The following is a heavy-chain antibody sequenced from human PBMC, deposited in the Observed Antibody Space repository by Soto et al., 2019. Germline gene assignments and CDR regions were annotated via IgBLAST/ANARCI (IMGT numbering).Heavy chain of an antibody. J-gene: IGHJ6*02. V-gene: IGHV3-30-3*01. CDR1: GFTFSSYA. D-gene: IGHD3-3*01. Sequence: QVQLVESGGGVVQPGRSLRLSCAASGFTFSSYAMHWVRQAPGEGLEWVAVISYDGSNKYYADSVKGRFTISRDNSKNTLYLQINSLRAEDTAVYYCARLQSPYYDFWSGYYKRTYYGMDVWGQGTTVTVSS. CDR3: ARLQSPYYDFWSGYYKRTYYGMDV. CDR2: ISYDGSNK.